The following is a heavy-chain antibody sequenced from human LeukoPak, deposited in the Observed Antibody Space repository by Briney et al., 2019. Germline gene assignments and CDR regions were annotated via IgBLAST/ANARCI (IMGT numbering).Heavy chain of an antibody. CDR2: IYYSGST. CDR3: ARGSYLHYYYYYMDV. CDR1: GGSISSFY. D-gene: IGHD1-26*01. J-gene: IGHJ6*03. Sequence: SETLSLTCTVSGGSISSFYWSWIRQPPGKGGEWIGYIYYSGSTNDNPSLKSRVTISVDTSKNQFSLKLSSVTAADTAVYYCARGSYLHYYYYYMDVWGKGTTVTISS. V-gene: IGHV4-59*01.